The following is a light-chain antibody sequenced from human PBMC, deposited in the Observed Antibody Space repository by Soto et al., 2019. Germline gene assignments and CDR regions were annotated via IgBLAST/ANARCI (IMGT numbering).Light chain of an antibody. CDR1: SSDVGNYNY. Sequence: QSVLTQPASVSGSPGQSITISCTGTSSDVGNYNYVSWYQETPGKAPRLIIYQVTNRPSGVSNRFSGSKSGNTASLTISGLQADDEADYYCTSFSTGSAYVIFGGGTKLTV. J-gene: IGLJ2*01. CDR3: TSFSTGSAYVI. CDR2: QVT. V-gene: IGLV2-14*01.